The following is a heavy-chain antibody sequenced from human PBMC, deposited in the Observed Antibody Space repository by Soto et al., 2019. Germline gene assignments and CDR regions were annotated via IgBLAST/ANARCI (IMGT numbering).Heavy chain of an antibody. CDR1: GGTFTNYT. Sequence: QVQLVQSGAEVKKPGSSVKVSCKASGGTFTNYTISWLRQAPGQGLEWMGGIIPMFGTTNHAQKFQGSVTINANKSTTTAHMELSSLRSEDTAVYYCAIGIGVRYFDWPIEYRGKGTLVTVYS. CDR3: AIGIGVRYFDWPIEY. J-gene: IGHJ4*02. D-gene: IGHD3-9*01. CDR2: IIPMFGTT. V-gene: IGHV1-69*06.